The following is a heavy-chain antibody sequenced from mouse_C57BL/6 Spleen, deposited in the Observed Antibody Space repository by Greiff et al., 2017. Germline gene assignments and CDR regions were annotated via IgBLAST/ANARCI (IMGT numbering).Heavy chain of an antibody. Sequence: VQLQQSGPELVKPGASVKISCKASGYSFTGYYMNWVKQSPEKSLEWIGEINPSTGGTTYNQKFKAKATLTVDKSSSTASMQLKSLTSEDSAGYYCAINTVVANLYNYAMDYWGQGTSVTVSS. CDR2: INPSTGGT. CDR1: GYSFTGYY. J-gene: IGHJ4*01. D-gene: IGHD1-1*01. CDR3: AINTVVANLYNYAMDY. V-gene: IGHV1-42*01.